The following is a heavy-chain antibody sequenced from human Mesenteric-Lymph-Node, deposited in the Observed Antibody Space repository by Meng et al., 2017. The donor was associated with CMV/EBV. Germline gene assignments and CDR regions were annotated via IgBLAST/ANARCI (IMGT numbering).Heavy chain of an antibody. Sequence: ASVTVSCQASGYTFTGYYLHWMRQAPGQGLEWMGSINPNSGGTNYAQNFQGRVTLTRDTSINTADMELTRLRSDDTALYYCARSLNYGMDVWGQGTTVTVSS. CDR2: INPNSGGT. J-gene: IGHJ6*02. CDR1: GYTFTGYY. V-gene: IGHV1-2*02. CDR3: ARSLNYGMDV. D-gene: IGHD5/OR15-5a*01.